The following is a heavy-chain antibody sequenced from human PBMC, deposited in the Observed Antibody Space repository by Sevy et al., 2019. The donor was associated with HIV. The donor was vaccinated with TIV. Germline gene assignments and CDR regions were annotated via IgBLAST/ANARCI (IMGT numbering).Heavy chain of an antibody. V-gene: IGHV3-23*01. CDR2: HSGSGGST. CDR1: GFTFSSYA. CDR3: AKEQGHGY. J-gene: IGHJ4*02. Sequence: GGSLRLSCAASGFTFSSYAMSWVRRAPGKGLEWVSVHSGSGGSTDYADSVKGRFTISRDNSTNALYLQMNSLRAEDTAVYYCAKEQGHGYWGQGTLVTVSS.